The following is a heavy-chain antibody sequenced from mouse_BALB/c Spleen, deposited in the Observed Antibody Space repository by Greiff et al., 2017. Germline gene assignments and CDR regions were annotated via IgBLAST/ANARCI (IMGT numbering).Heavy chain of an antibody. J-gene: IGHJ3*01. Sequence: VQLQQPGAELVKPGASVKLSCKASGYTFTSYWMHWVKQRPGQGLEWIGEINPSNGRTNYNEKFKSKATLTVDKSSSTAYMQLSSLTSEDSAVYYCARGDDGLFAYWGQGTLVTVSA. CDR2: INPSNGRT. D-gene: IGHD2-3*01. CDR1: GYTFTSYW. CDR3: ARGDDGLFAY. V-gene: IGHV1S81*02.